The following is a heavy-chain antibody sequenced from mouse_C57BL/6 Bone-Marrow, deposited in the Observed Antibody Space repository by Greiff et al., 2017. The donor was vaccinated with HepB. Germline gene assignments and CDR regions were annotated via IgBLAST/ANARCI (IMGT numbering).Heavy chain of an antibody. Sequence: EVQWVESGGGLVKPGGSLKLSCAASGFTFSDYGMHWVRQAPEKGLEWVAYISSGSSTIYYADTVKGRFTISRDNAKNTLFLQMTSLRSEDTAMYYCARDDGYYDYAMDYWGQGTSVTVSS. J-gene: IGHJ4*01. V-gene: IGHV5-17*01. CDR2: ISSGSSTI. CDR3: ARDDGYYDYAMDY. D-gene: IGHD2-3*01. CDR1: GFTFSDYG.